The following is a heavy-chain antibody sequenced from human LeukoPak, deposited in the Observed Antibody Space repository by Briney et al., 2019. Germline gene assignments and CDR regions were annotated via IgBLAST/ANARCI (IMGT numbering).Heavy chain of an antibody. CDR2: INHSGST. CDR3: ARGRVVVPAAIFFGANYYYYMDV. Sequence: SETLSLTCTVSGGSISSGGYYWSWIRQPAGKGLEWIGEINHSGSTNYNPSLKSRVTISVDTSKNQFSLKLSSVTAADTAVYYCARGRVVVPAAIFFGANYYYYMDVWGKGTTVTVSS. J-gene: IGHJ6*03. D-gene: IGHD2-2*01. CDR1: GGSISSGGYY. V-gene: IGHV4-61*10.